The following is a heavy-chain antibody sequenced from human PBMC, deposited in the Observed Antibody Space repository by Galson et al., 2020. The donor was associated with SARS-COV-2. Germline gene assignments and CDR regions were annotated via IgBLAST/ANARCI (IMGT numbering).Heavy chain of an antibody. CDR3: AKPSGGIVVVPAAVRYYYYGMDV. V-gene: IGHV1-69*13. D-gene: IGHD2-2*01. CDR1: GGTFSSYA. CDR2: IIPIFGTA. Sequence: SVKVSCKASGGTFSSYAISWVRQAPGQGLEWMGGIIPIFGTANYAQKFQGRVTITADESTSTAYMELSSLRSEDTAVYYGAKPSGGIVVVPAAVRYYYYGMDVWGQGTTVTVSS. J-gene: IGHJ6*02.